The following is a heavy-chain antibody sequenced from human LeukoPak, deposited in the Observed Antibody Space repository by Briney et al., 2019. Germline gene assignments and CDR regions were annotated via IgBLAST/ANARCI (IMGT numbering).Heavy chain of an antibody. CDR1: GYTFTGYY. D-gene: IGHD4-17*01. CDR3: ARGYCDYGNY. Sequence: ASVKVSCKASGYTFTGYYKHWVRQAPGQGLEWMGWINPNSGGTNYAQKFQGRVTMTRDTSISTAYMELSRLRTDDTAVYYCARGYCDYGNYWGPGTLVTVSS. J-gene: IGHJ4*02. CDR2: INPNSGGT. V-gene: IGHV1-2*02.